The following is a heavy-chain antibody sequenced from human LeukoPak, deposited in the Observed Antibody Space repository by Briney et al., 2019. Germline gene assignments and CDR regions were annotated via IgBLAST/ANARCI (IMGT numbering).Heavy chain of an antibody. CDR3: ARQIHDYGDYFDY. D-gene: IGHD4-17*01. J-gene: IGHJ4*02. CDR1: GGSISSGSYY. Sequence: SQTLFLTCTVSGGSISSGSYYWSWIRQPAGKGLEWIGRIYTSGSTNYNPSLKSRVTISVDTSKNQFSLKLSSVTAADTAVYYCARQIHDYGDYFDYWGQGTLVTVSS. CDR2: IYTSGST. V-gene: IGHV4-61*02.